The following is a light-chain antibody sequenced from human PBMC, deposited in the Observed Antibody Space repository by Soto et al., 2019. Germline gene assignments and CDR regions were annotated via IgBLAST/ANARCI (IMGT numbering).Light chain of an antibody. CDR1: QSVSSSY. J-gene: IGKJ1*01. Sequence: EIVLTQSPGTLSLSPGERATLSCRASQSVSSSYLAWYQQKPGQAPRLPIYGRSSRTTGIPDRFSGRGSGTDCTLTISRLEPENFAVYYCQQYGSSPGTFVQGTKVEIK. CDR3: QQYGSSPGT. CDR2: GRS. V-gene: IGKV3-20*01.